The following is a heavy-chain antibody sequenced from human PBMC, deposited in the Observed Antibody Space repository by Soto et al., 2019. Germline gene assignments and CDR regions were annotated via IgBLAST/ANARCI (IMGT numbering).Heavy chain of an antibody. CDR3: AKVASNWYYTRYYFDY. V-gene: IGHV3-23*03. CDR2: INNDGSIT. Sequence: PGGSLRLSCAASGFTLSSYRMEWVRQVPGKGLVWISQINNDGSITKYAESMKGRFTISRDTYKNTLSLQMNSLRGDDTAVYYCAKVASNWYYTRYYFDYWGQGTLVTVSS. J-gene: IGHJ4*02. D-gene: IGHD1-7*01. CDR1: GFTLSSYR.